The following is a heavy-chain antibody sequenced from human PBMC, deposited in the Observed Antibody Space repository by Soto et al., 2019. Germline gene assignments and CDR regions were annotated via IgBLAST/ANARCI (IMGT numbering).Heavy chain of an antibody. Sequence: ASVKVSCKASGYTFTSYGISWVRQAPGQGLEWMGWISAYNGNTNYAQKLQGRVIMTTDTSTSTAYMELRSMRSDDTAVYYCARDGNVLYGGSPDYYFDYWGQGTLVTVSS. CDR2: ISAYNGNT. V-gene: IGHV1-18*01. CDR3: ARDGNVLYGGSPDYYFDY. D-gene: IGHD2-15*01. J-gene: IGHJ4*02. CDR1: GYTFTSYG.